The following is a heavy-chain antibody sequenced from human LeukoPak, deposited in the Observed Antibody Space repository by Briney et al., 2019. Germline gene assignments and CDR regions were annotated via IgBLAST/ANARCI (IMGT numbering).Heavy chain of an antibody. CDR1: GFTFSSYS. CDR3: ARYLTRGYYFDY. V-gene: IGHV3-21*01. Sequence: GGSLRLSCAASGFTFSSYSMNWVRQAPGEGLEWVSSISSSSSYIYYADSVKGRFTISRDNAKNSLYLQMNSLRAEDTAVYYCARYLTRGYYFDYWGQGTLVTVSS. D-gene: IGHD2-15*01. J-gene: IGHJ4*02. CDR2: ISSSSSYI.